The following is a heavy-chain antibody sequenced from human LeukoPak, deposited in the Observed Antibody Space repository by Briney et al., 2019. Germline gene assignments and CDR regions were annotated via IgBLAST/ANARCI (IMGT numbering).Heavy chain of an antibody. CDR3: AKDGQDYGFWSGLQDV. D-gene: IGHD3-3*01. Sequence: GGSLRLSCAASGFTFSSYVMSWVRQAPGKGLEWVSAISGSGGSTYYADSVKGQFTISRDNSKNTLHLQMNSLRAEDTAVYYCAKDGQDYGFWSGLQDVWGQGTTVTVSS. V-gene: IGHV3-23*01. J-gene: IGHJ6*02. CDR1: GFTFSSYV. CDR2: ISGSGGST.